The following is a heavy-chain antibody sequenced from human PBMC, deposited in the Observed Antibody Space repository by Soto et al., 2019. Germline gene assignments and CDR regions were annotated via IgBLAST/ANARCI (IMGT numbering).Heavy chain of an antibody. D-gene: IGHD3-10*01. CDR2: ISAYNGNT. Sequence: QVQLVQSGAEVKKPGASVKVSCKASGYTFTSYGITWVRQAPGQGLEWMGWISAYNGNTNYAQKLQGRVTMTTDTSTSTAYMELRSLRSDDTAVYYCARDQNYYGSGSYSDAFDIWGQGTMVTVSS. CDR3: ARDQNYYGSGSYSDAFDI. V-gene: IGHV1-18*01. J-gene: IGHJ3*02. CDR1: GYTFTSYG.